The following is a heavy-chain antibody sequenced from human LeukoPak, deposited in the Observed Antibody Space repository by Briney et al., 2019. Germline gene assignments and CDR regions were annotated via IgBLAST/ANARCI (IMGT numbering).Heavy chain of an antibody. J-gene: IGHJ6*03. CDR2: IYYSGST. CDR3: ARVSSLVRGVIRYYYYYYMDV. Sequence: SETLSLTCTVSGGSISSSSYYWGWIRQPPGKGLEWIGSIYYSGSTYYNPSLKSRVTISRDTSKNQFSLNLSSVTAADTAVYYCARVSSLVRGVIRYYYYYYMDVWGKGTTVTVSS. V-gene: IGHV4-39*07. D-gene: IGHD3-10*01. CDR1: GGSISSSSYY.